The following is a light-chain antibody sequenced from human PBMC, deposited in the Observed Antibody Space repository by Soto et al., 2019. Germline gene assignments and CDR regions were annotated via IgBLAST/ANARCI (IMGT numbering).Light chain of an antibody. CDR1: QSVSGRF. V-gene: IGKV3D-20*01. CDR3: QQYGSSPLT. J-gene: IGKJ4*01. Sequence: EIVLTQSPATLSLSPGERVTLSCGASQSVSGRFLAWYQQKPGLAPRLLIFDASSRATGIPDRFSGSGSGTDFTLTISRLEPEDFAVYFCQQYGSSPLTFGGGTKVESK. CDR2: DAS.